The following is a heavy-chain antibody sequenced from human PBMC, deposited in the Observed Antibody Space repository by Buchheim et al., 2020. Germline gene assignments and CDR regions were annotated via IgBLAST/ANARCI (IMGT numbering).Heavy chain of an antibody. Sequence: QVQLVQSGAEVKKPGASVKVSCKASGYTFTSYYMHWVRQAPAQGLEWMGIINPSGCSTSYAQKFQGRVTMTRDTSTSTVYVELRSLGSEDTAVYYCAKEHVDYSNHEFLFDPWGQGTL. J-gene: IGHJ5*02. CDR2: INPSGCST. V-gene: IGHV1-46*01. CDR1: GYTFTSYY. D-gene: IGHD4-11*01. CDR3: AKEHVDYSNHEFLFDP.